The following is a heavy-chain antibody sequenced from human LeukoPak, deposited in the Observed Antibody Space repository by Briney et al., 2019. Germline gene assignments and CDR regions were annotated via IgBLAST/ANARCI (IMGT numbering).Heavy chain of an antibody. CDR3: ARDRFDDRSGYYYHYYYYMDV. CDR1: GYTFTGYY. CDR2: INPNSSGT. D-gene: IGHD3-22*01. J-gene: IGHJ6*03. Sequence: GASVKVSCKASGYTFTGYYMHWVRQAPGQGLEGMGWINPNSSGTNYAQKFQGRVTMTRDTSISTAYMELSRLRSDDTAVYYCARDRFDDRSGYYYHYYYYMDVWGKGTTVTVSS. V-gene: IGHV1-2*02.